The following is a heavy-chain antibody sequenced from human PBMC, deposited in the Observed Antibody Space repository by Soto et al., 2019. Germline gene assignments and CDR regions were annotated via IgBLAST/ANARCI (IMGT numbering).Heavy chain of an antibody. D-gene: IGHD2-15*01. Sequence: SETLSLTCTVSGGSISSGGYYWSWIRQHPGKGLEWIGYIYYSGSTYYNPSLKSRVTISVDTSKNQFSLKLSSVTAADTAVYYCARGPPIIVVVVAAENWFDPWGQGTLVTVSS. J-gene: IGHJ5*02. CDR2: IYYSGST. CDR1: GGSISSGGYY. CDR3: ARGPPIIVVVVAAENWFDP. V-gene: IGHV4-31*03.